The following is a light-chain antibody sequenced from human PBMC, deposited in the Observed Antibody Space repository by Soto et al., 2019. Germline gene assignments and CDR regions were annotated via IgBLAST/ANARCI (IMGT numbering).Light chain of an antibody. J-gene: IGLJ1*01. Sequence: HSVLTQPPSASVPPGQSVAIYCTGTSSDVGGYNDVSWYQQHPGKAPKLMIYEVNTRPSGVPDRFSGSKSGNTASLTVSGLQPDDEADYHCCSFAGSNAYPYDVGTGTKVTVL. CDR1: SSDVGGYND. CDR2: EVN. V-gene: IGLV2-8*01. CDR3: CSFAGSNAYPYD.